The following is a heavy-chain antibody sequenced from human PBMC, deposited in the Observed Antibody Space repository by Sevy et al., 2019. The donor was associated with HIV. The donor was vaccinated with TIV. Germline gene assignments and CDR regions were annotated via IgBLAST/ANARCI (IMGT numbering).Heavy chain of an antibody. CDR1: GFTFSSYA. Sequence: GGSLRLSCAATGFTFSSYAMHWVRQAPGKGLEWVAVISYDGSNKYYPDSVKGRFTISRDNSKNTLYLQMNSLRPEDTAVYYCARGSIRYYDILTGGFDPWGQRTLVTVSS. CDR2: ISYDGSNK. D-gene: IGHD3-9*01. CDR3: ARGSIRYYDILTGGFDP. J-gene: IGHJ5*02. V-gene: IGHV3-30-3*01.